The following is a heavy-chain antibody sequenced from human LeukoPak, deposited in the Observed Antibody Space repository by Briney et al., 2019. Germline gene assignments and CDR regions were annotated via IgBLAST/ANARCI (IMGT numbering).Heavy chain of an antibody. J-gene: IGHJ4*02. Sequence: GGSLRLSCPASGFTFGSYGFHWVRQAPGKGLEWVASISYDGSEKYYAESVKGRFTISRDNSKNTLYVQMNSLRAEGTAVYSCAKDREGRGYNYGTFFDSWGQGTLVTVSS. CDR2: ISYDGSEK. CDR1: GFTFGSYG. D-gene: IGHD5-18*01. V-gene: IGHV3-30*18. CDR3: AKDREGRGYNYGTFFDS.